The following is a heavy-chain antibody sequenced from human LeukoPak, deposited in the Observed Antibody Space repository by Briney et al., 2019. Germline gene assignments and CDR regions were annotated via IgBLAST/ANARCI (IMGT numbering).Heavy chain of an antibody. CDR1: GDSISSYS. V-gene: IGHV4-4*09. J-gene: IGHJ6*03. D-gene: IGHD1-14*01. CDR3: ARGVEPSAYYFYYYMDV. Sequence: SETLSLTCTVSGDSISSYSWNWIRQPPGEGLEWNGYIYTSGGTNCNPSLKSRVTISIDTSNNQFSLKLNSVAAADTAVYYCARGVEPSAYYFYYYMDVWGKGTTVTVSS. CDR2: IYTSGGT.